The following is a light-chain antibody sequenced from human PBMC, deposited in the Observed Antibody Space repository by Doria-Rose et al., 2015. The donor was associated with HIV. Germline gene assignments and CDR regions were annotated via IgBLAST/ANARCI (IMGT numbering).Light chain of an antibody. CDR1: QSFSSTY. CDR2: NGS. Sequence: VLTQSPGTLSLSPGERATLSCRASQSFSSTYLAWYQQKPGQAPSLLIYNGSTRATGIPDRFSASGSGTDFTLTINRLEPEDFALYYCHQYGTSWTFGQGTKVEI. CDR3: HQYGTSWT. J-gene: IGKJ1*01. V-gene: IGKV3-20*01.